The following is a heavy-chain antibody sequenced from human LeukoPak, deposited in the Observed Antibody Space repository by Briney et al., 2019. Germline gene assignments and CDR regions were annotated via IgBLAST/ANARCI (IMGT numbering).Heavy chain of an antibody. CDR3: VKGGGSSGYSYGDL. Sequence: GGPLGPSCAAPGFPSRSYSLTWFAQAQGKGRGWFSPISSSSSYIYYADSVKGRFNISRDNSKNTLYFQMSSLRPEDTAVYYCVKGGGSSGYSYGDLWGQGTLVTVSS. D-gene: IGHD5-18*01. J-gene: IGHJ5*02. CDR1: GFPSRSYS. V-gene: IGHV3-21*01. CDR2: ISSSSSYI.